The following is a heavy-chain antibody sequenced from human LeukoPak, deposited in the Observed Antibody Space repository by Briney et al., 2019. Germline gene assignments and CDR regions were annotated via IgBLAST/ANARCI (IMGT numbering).Heavy chain of an antibody. CDR1: GFSFTSHS. D-gene: IGHD3-22*01. Sequence: GGSLRLSCVASGFSFTSHSMNWVRQAPGKGLEWVSYISSESGTKYHADCVKGRFTISRDNAKNSLYLQMNSLRAGDTAVYYCARDVHDSDSSGYYRFDYWGQGTVVTVSS. V-gene: IGHV3-48*04. CDR3: ARDVHDSDSSGYYRFDY. CDR2: ISSESGTK. J-gene: IGHJ4*02.